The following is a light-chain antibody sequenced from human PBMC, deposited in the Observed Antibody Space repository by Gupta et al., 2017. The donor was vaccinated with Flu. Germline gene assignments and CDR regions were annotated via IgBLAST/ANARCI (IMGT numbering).Light chain of an antibody. V-gene: IGKV1-5*03. CDR3: QHYSTYPLA. CDR1: QSISNW. J-gene: IGKJ4*01. CDR2: KAS. Sequence: DIQMTQSPSTLSASIGDRVTITFRASQSISNWLAWYQQKPGKAPKLLIYKASNLESGVPSTFSGSGSGTEFTLTISSLQPDDFATYYCQHYSTYPLAFGGGTKVEIK.